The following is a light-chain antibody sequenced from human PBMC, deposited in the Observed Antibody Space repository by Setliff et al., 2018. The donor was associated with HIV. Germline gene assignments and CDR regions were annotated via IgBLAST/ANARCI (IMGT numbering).Light chain of an antibody. CDR2: DVS. Sequence: QSVLAQPRSVSGSPGQSVTMSCTGTSSDVGGYNYVSWYQQHPGKAPKLMIYDVSKRPSGVPDRFSGSKSGNTAFLTISGLPGEDEADYYCCSYAGSYTVLFGGGTKVTVL. CDR3: CSYAGSYTVL. J-gene: IGLJ2*01. CDR1: SSDVGGYNY. V-gene: IGLV2-11*01.